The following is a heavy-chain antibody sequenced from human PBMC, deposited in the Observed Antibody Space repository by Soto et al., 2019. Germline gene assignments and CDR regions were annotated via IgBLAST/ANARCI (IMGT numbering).Heavy chain of an antibody. V-gene: IGHV5-51*01. Sequence: PGESLKSSCKGSGYSFTIYCVGWVRQMPWKGLEWMGIIYPGDSDTRYSPSFQGQVTISADKSISTAYLQWGSLKASDTAMYYCARQARADYYDSSGHTYDYWGQGTLVTVSS. CDR2: IYPGDSDT. CDR3: ARQARADYYDSSGHTYDY. J-gene: IGHJ4*02. D-gene: IGHD3-22*01. CDR1: GYSFTIYC.